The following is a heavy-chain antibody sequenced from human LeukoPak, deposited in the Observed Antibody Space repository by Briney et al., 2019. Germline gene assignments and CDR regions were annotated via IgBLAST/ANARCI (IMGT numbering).Heavy chain of an antibody. Sequence: TLSLTCTVSGGSISSGSYYWGWIRQPAGRGGEWIERIYTSGSTNYNPSLKSRITISVDTSKNQFSLKLSSVTAADTAVYYCARLDTAMVTPDAFDIWGQGTMVTVSS. CDR2: IYTSGST. D-gene: IGHD5-18*01. J-gene: IGHJ3*02. CDR1: GGSISSGSYY. V-gene: IGHV4-61*02. CDR3: ARLDTAMVTPDAFDI.